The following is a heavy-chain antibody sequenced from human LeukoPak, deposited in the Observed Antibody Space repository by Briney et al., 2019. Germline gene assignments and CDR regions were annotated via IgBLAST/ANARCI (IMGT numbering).Heavy chain of an antibody. CDR1: GFSFSDYY. D-gene: IGHD3-10*01. J-gene: IGHJ4*02. Sequence: GGSLRLSCAASGFSFSDYYMSWIRQTPEEGLEWLSYISSSSDYKNYADSLKGRFTISRDNAKNSVYLQMNSLRAEDTAVYYCARAYYYDSRNYYNPTSSFDYWGQGTLVTVSS. CDR3: ARAYYYDSRNYYNPTSSFDY. V-gene: IGHV3-11*06. CDR2: ISSSSDYK.